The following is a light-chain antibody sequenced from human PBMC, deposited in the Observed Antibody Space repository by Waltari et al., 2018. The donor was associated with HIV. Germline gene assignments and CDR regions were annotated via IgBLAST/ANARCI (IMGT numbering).Light chain of an antibody. Sequence: EILLTQSPATLSLSPGERATLSCRASQAVSNFLALYQQKPGQAPRLLIYDAFKRATDIPDRFSGSGSGADFTLTISSLEPEDFAVYYCQHRSNWPPSTFGQGTKLEIK. V-gene: IGKV3-11*01. CDR2: DAF. J-gene: IGKJ2*02. CDR1: QAVSNF. CDR3: QHRSNWPPST.